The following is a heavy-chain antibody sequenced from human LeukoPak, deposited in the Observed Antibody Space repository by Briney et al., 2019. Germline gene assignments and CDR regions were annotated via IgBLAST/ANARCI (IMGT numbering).Heavy chain of an antibody. CDR3: ARGVVPAAIWRDPPTLDV. CDR1: GGTFSSYA. CDR2: IIPIFGTA. Sequence: ASVKVSCKASGGTFSSYAISWVRQAPGQGLEWMGGIIPIFGTANYAQKVQGRVTITTDESTSTAYMELSSLRSEDTAVYYCARGVVPAAIWRDPPTLDVWGKGTTVTVSS. D-gene: IGHD2-2*02. V-gene: IGHV1-69*05. J-gene: IGHJ6*04.